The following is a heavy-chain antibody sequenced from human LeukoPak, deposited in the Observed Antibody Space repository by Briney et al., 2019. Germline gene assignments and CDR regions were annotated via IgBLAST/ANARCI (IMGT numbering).Heavy chain of an antibody. J-gene: IGHJ4*02. D-gene: IGHD2-2*02. CDR1: GYTFTSYD. CDR3: ARGPRSCSSTSCYTIFDY. CDR2: MNPNSGNT. V-gene: IGHV1-8*03. Sequence: ASVKVSCKASGYTFTSYDINWVRQATGQGLEWMGWMNPNSGNTGYAQKFQGRVTITRNTSISTAYMELSSLRSEDTAVYYCARGPRSCSSTSCYTIFDYWGQGTLVTVSS.